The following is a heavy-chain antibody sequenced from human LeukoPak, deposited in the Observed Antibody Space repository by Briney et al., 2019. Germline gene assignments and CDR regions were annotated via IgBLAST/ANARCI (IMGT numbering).Heavy chain of an antibody. V-gene: IGHV3-30*18. CDR2: ISYDASNK. Sequence: GGSLSLSWAASEFTFSSYGMQWVRQAPGKGLEWVVVISYDASNKYYADSVRGRFTISRDNSKTTLYLQMNSLRAEDTAVYYCAKEGSGSYDFDPWGQGTLVTVSS. J-gene: IGHJ5*02. CDR3: AKEGSGSYDFDP. CDR1: EFTFSSYG. D-gene: IGHD1-26*01.